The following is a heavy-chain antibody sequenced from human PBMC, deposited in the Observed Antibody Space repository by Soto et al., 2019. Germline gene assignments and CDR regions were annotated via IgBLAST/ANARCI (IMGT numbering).Heavy chain of an antibody. D-gene: IGHD2-15*01. CDR3: ARDMVVAASPGAFDI. J-gene: IGHJ3*02. CDR2: IYSGGST. V-gene: IGHV3-53*01. CDR1: GFTVSSNY. Sequence: EVQLVESGGGLIQPGGSLRLSCAASGFTVSSNYMSWVRQAPGKGLEWVSVIYSGGSTYYADSVKGRFTISRDNSKNSLYLHMNNLRAEDTAVYYCARDMVVAASPGAFDIWGHGTMVTVSS.